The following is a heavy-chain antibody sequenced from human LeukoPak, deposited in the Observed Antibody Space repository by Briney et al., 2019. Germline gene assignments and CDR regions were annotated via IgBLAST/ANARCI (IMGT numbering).Heavy chain of an antibody. CDR1: GINVSSNY. Sequence: GSLRLSCAASGINVSSNYVTWIRQAPGKGLEWVSLIYGGDAAYYAESVRGRFMISRDNLKNTLFLQMNSLRVEDTAVYYCVTSTGQQFIPYDYWGQGTHVTVSS. CDR2: IYGGDAA. CDR3: VTSTGQQFIPYDY. V-gene: IGHV3-66*02. J-gene: IGHJ4*02. D-gene: IGHD6-13*01.